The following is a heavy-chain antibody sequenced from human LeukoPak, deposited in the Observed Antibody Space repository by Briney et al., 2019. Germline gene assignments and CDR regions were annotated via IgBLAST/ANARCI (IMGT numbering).Heavy chain of an antibody. D-gene: IGHD6-6*01. V-gene: IGHV4-59*01. CDR3: ARDWGVTGRPGYMDV. CDR1: GGSISPYY. Sequence: SETLSLTCSVSGGSISPYYWSWIRQSPGKGLEWIGYIYHSGKTYYNPSLKSRITISVDTSKNQFSLKVTSVTAADTAVYYCARDWGVTGRPGYMDVWGKGTTVTVSS. J-gene: IGHJ6*03. CDR2: IYHSGKT.